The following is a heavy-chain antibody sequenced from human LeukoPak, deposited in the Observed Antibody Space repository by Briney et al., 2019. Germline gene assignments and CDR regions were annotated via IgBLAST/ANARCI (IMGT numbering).Heavy chain of an antibody. Sequence: GGSLRLSCAASGFTFSSYSMNWVRQAPGKGLEWVANIKQDGSEKYYVDSVKGRFTISRDNAKNSLYLQMNSLRAEDTAVYYCARVLNYWGQGTLVTVSS. CDR1: GFTFSSYS. J-gene: IGHJ4*02. CDR3: ARVLNY. V-gene: IGHV3-7*01. CDR2: IKQDGSEK.